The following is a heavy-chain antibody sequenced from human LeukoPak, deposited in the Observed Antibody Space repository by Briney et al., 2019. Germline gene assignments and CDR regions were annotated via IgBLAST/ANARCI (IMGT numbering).Heavy chain of an antibody. CDR1: GFTFSSYS. D-gene: IGHD3-3*01. Sequence: GGSLRLSCAASGFTFSSYSMNWVRQAPGKGLEWVSYISSSSSTIYYADSVKGRFTISRDNAKNSLYLQMNSLRAEDTAVYYCARASLPYYDFWSGYYRFDYWGQGTLVTVSS. J-gene: IGHJ4*02. CDR2: ISSSSSTI. CDR3: ARASLPYYDFWSGYYRFDY. V-gene: IGHV3-48*01.